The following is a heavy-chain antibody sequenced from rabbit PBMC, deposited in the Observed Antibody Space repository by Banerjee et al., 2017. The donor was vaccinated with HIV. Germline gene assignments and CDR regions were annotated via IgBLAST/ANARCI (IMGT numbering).Heavy chain of an antibody. J-gene: IGHJ6*01. CDR3: ARAVVDYGYGRDL. CDR2: IYIGSSGIT. V-gene: IGHV1S40*01. CDR1: GFSFSSGYD. Sequence: QSLEESGGDLVKPGASLTLTCTASGFSFSSGYDMCWFRQAPGKGLEWIACIYIGSSGITHYASWAKGRFTISKTSSTTVTLQMTSLTVADTATYFCARAVVDYGYGRDLWGQGTLVTVS. D-gene: IGHD6-1*01.